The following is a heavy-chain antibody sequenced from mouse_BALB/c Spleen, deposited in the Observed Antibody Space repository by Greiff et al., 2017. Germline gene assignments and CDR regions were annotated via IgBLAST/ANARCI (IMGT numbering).Heavy chain of an antibody. J-gene: IGHJ1*01. V-gene: IGHV3-8*02. CDR1: GDSITSGY. D-gene: IGHD1-1*01. CDR2: ISYSGST. CDR3: ARYDYGSSYLWYFDV. Sequence: EVKVEESGPSLVKPSQTLSLTCSVTGDSITSGYWNWIRKFPGNKLEYMGYISYSGSTYYNPSLKSRISITRDTSKNQYYLQLNSVTTEDTATYYCARYDYGSSYLWYFDVWGAGTTVTVSS.